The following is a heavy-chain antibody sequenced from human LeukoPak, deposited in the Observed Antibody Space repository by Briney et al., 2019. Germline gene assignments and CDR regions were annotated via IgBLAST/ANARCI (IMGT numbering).Heavy chain of an antibody. Sequence: GGSLRLSCAASGFTFSSYSMNWVRQAPGKGLEWVSYISSSSSTIYYADSVKGRFTISRDNAKNSLYLQMNSLRAEDTAVYYCARKDSSGWYYWGQGTLVTVSS. CDR3: ARKDSSGWYY. CDR1: GFTFSSYS. CDR2: ISSSSSTI. D-gene: IGHD6-19*01. V-gene: IGHV3-48*01. J-gene: IGHJ4*02.